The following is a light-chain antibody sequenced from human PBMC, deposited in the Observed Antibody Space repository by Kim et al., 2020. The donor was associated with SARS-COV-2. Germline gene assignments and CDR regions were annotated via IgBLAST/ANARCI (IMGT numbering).Light chain of an antibody. CDR2: RDS. CDR3: QVWDSSTAVV. J-gene: IGLJ2*01. CDR1: NIGSKN. V-gene: IGLV3-9*01. Sequence: SYELTQPLSVSVALGQTARITCGGNNIGSKNVHWYQQKPGQAPVLVIYRDSKRPSGIPERFSGSNSGNTATLTISRAQAGDEADYYCQVWDSSTAVVFGGGTKLTVL.